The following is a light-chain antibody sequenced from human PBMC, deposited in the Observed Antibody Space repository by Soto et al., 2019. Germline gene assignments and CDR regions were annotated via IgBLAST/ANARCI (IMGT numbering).Light chain of an antibody. Sequence: NFMLTQPHSVSASPGKTVTISCTGSSGSIASNYVQWYQQRPGSAPTTVIYEDNQRPSGVPDRFSGSIDSSSNSASLTISGLKTEDEADYYCQSYDSSNQVVFGGGTKVTVL. CDR1: SGSIASNY. V-gene: IGLV6-57*02. CDR2: EDN. CDR3: QSYDSSNQVV. J-gene: IGLJ2*01.